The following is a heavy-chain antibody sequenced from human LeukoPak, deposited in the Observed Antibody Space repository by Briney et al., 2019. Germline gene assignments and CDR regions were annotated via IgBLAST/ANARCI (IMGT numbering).Heavy chain of an antibody. CDR3: ARGRSYYGTGSYQNGCDP. CDR2: INHSGST. J-gene: IGHJ5*02. CDR1: GGSFSGYY. V-gene: IGHV4-34*01. D-gene: IGHD3-10*01. Sequence: PSETLSLTCAVYGGSFSGYYWSWIRQPPGKGLEWIGEINHSGSTNYNPSLKSRVTITVDTSKNQFSLKLSCVTAADTAVYYCARGRSYYGTGSYQNGCDPWGQGTLVTVSS.